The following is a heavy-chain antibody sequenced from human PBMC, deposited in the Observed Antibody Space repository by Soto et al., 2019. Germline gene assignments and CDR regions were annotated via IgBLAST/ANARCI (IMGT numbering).Heavy chain of an antibody. Sequence: LSLTCAVYGGSFSSYYWSWIRQPPGKGLEWIGYIYYSGSTNYNPSLKSRVTISVDTSKNQFSLKLSSVTAADTAVYYCARAPYYDFWSGYYLDYWGQGTLVTVSS. CDR1: GGSFSSYY. V-gene: IGHV4-59*01. CDR2: IYYSGST. J-gene: IGHJ4*02. D-gene: IGHD3-3*01. CDR3: ARAPYYDFWSGYYLDY.